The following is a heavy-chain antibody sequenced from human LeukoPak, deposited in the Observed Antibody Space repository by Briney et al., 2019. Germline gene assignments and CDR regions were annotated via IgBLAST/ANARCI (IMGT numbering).Heavy chain of an antibody. D-gene: IGHD6-19*01. V-gene: IGHV4-39*01. Sequence: GSLRLSCAASGFTFNSYWMSWIRQPPGKGLEWIGSIYYSGDTYYNPSLKSRRVTISVDTSKNQFSLRLSSVTAADTAVYYCARHQWHYYYYMGVWGKGSTVTVSS. J-gene: IGHJ6*03. CDR3: ARHQWHYYYYMGV. CDR1: GFTFNSYW. CDR2: IYYSGDT.